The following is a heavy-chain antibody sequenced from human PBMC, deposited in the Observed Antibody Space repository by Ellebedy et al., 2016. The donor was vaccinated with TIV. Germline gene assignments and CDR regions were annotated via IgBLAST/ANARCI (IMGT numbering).Heavy chain of an antibody. V-gene: IGHV3-7*01. CDR3: ARVMHYDVSDI. D-gene: IGHD3-3*01. CDR2: IEGDGSAK. Sequence: GESLKISCAASGFTFSRYWMSWVRQAPGKGLEWVANIEGDGSAKDHVDSVKGRFAISRDNARNSLYLQMNSLRAEDTAVYYCARVMHYDVSDIWGQGTLVTVSS. CDR1: GFTFSRYW. J-gene: IGHJ3*02.